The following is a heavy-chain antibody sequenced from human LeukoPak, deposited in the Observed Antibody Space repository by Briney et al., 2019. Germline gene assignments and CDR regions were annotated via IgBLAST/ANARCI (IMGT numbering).Heavy chain of an antibody. CDR3: AKDKGDYFDY. J-gene: IGHJ4*02. Sequence: PGGSLRLSCPVSGFSLDDYAMHWVRQAPGKGLEWVSLISGDGGSTYYADSVKGRFTISRDNSKNSLYLQMNSLRTEDTALYYCAKDKGDYFDYWGQGTLVTVSS. CDR1: GFSLDDYA. CDR2: ISGDGGST. V-gene: IGHV3-43*02.